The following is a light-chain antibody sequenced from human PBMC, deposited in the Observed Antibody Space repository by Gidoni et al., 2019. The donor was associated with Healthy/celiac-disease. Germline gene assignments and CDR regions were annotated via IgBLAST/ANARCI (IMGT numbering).Light chain of an antibody. CDR2: KAS. V-gene: IGKV1-5*03. CDR1: QSISSW. J-gene: IGKJ1*01. CDR3: QQYNSYRWT. Sequence: DIQMTQYPSTLSPSVGDRVTITCRASQSISSWLAWYQQKPGKAPKLLIYKASSLESGVPSRFSGSGSGTEFTLTISSLQPDDFATYYCQQYNSYRWTFGQGTKVEIK.